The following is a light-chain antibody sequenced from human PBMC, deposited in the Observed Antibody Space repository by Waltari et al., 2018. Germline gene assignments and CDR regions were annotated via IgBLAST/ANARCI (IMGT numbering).Light chain of an antibody. CDR3: SSYAGRSILI. V-gene: IGLV2-23*02. Sequence: SALTQPASVSGSPGQSITIPCTGTSSAVASSTPVPWYQQYPGKAPRLVIYEVFKRPASVSSRFSGSKSGSTASLTISGVQAEDEATYYCSSYAGRSILIFGGGT. CDR2: EVF. J-gene: IGLJ2*01. CDR1: SSAVASSTP.